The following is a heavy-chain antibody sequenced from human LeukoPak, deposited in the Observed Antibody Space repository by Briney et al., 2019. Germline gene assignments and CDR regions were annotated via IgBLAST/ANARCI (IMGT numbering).Heavy chain of an antibody. CDR3: ARNYPSSGYHD. D-gene: IGHD3-22*01. CDR1: GGSISSYY. CDR2: IYYSGST. J-gene: IGHJ4*02. Sequence: SETLSLTCTVSGGSISSYYWSWIRQPPGKGLEWIGYIYYSGSTNYNPSLKSRVTISVDTSKNQFSLKLSSVTAADTAVYYCARNYPSSGYHDWGQGTLVIVSS. V-gene: IGHV4-59*01.